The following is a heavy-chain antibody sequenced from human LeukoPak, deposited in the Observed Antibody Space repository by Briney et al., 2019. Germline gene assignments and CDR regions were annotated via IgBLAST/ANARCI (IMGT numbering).Heavy chain of an antibody. CDR1: GGSISSGTYF. D-gene: IGHD2-2*02. CDR3: ASEVPASIDYFQH. CDR2: IYTSGST. V-gene: IGHV4-61*02. Sequence: PSQTLSLTCTVSGGSISSGTYFWSWIRQPAGKGLEWVGRIYTSGSTNYNPSLKSRVTMSVDTSRNQFSLRLSSVTAADTAVYYCASEVPASIDYFQHWGQGTLVTVSS. J-gene: IGHJ1*01.